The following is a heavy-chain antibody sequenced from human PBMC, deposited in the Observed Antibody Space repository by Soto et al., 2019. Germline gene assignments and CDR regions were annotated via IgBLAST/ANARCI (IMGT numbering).Heavy chain of an antibody. V-gene: IGHV1-18*01. CDR3: ASGGGEQPSLSPRDY. CDR1: GYSFSNYG. J-gene: IGHJ4*02. Sequence: ASVKVSCKASGYSFSNYGISWVREAPGQGLEWMGWISTYNGDTDYPQKVQGRVTMTTDTSTSTAYLELRSLSSDDTAVYYCASGGGEQPSLSPRDYWGQGTLVTVSS. D-gene: IGHD6-13*01. CDR2: ISTYNGDT.